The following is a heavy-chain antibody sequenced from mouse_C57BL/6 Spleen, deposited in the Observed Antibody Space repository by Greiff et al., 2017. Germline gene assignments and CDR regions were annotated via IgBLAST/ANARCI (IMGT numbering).Heavy chain of an antibody. CDR3: ARSRYYGSRGSEDY. Sequence: QVQLQQPGAELVMPGASVKLSCKASGYTFTSYWMHWVKQRPGQGLEWIGEIDPSDSYTNYNQKFKGKSTLTVDKSSSTAYMQLRSLTSEDSAVYYCARSRYYGSRGSEDYWGQGTTLTVSS. CDR2: IDPSDSYT. D-gene: IGHD1-1*01. CDR1: GYTFTSYW. V-gene: IGHV1-69*01. J-gene: IGHJ2*01.